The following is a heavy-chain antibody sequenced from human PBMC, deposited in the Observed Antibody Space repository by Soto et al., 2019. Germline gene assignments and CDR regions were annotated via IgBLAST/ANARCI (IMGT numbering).Heavy chain of an antibody. CDR1: GFTFSSYA. V-gene: IGHV3-30-3*01. D-gene: IGHD3-16*02. CDR2: ISYDGSNK. CDR3: ARDSMITFGGVIVPDAGGGVGDAFDI. J-gene: IGHJ3*02. Sequence: QVQLVESGGGVVQPGRSLRLSCAASGFTFSSYAMHWVRQAPGKGLEWVAVISYDGSNKYYADSVKGRFTISRDNSKTRLYLQMNSLRAEDTAVYDCARDSMITFGGVIVPDAGGGVGDAFDIWGQGTMVTVSS.